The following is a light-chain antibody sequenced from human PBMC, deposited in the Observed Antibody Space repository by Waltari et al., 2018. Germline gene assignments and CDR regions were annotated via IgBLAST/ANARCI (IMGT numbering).Light chain of an antibody. J-gene: IGKJ1*01. CDR2: KTS. Sequence: TWRASQSVSRWLAWYQQKPGKAPKLRIYKTSTIESGVPSRYSGSGSGTEFSLTISSLQPDDFATYYCQHYSTYSWTFGQGTKLEIK. V-gene: IGKV1-5*03. CDR3: QHYSTYSWT. CDR1: QSVSRW.